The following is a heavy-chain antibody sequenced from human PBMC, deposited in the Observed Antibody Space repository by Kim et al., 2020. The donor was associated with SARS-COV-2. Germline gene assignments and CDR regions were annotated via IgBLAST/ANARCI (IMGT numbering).Heavy chain of an antibody. CDR3: ARDSLDGSYLFDY. CDR2: IIPIFGTA. V-gene: IGHV1-69*13. CDR1: GGTFSSYA. D-gene: IGHD2-15*01. Sequence: SVKVSCKASGGTFSSYAISWVRQAPGQGLEWMGGIIPIFGTANYAQKFQGRVTITADESTSTAYMELSSLRSEDTAVYYCARDSLDGSYLFDYWGQGTLGTVSS. J-gene: IGHJ4*02.